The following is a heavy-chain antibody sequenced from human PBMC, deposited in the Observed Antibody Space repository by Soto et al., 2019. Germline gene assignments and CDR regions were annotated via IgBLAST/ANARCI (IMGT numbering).Heavy chain of an antibody. Sequence: PGGSLRLSCAASGFTFTDYWTHWVRQAPGKGLVWVSRINSDGSRTSHADSVTGRFTISRDNAKNTLYLQMNSLRVEDTALYYCARETYRGFYFDYWGQGTLVTVSS. D-gene: IGHD4-4*01. CDR1: GFTFTDYW. CDR3: ARETYRGFYFDY. J-gene: IGHJ4*02. V-gene: IGHV3-74*01. CDR2: INSDGSRT.